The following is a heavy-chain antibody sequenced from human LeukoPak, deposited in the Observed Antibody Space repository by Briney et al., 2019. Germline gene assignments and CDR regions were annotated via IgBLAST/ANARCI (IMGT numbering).Heavy chain of an antibody. CDR1: GFTFSSYW. CDR3: ARVSAVRYAFDI. Sequence: GGSLRLSCAASGFTFSSYWMHWVRQAPGKGLVWVSRIKSDGSSTTCADSVKGRFTISRDNAKNTLYLQMNSLRAEDTAVYYCARVSAVRYAFDIWSQGTMVTVSS. J-gene: IGHJ3*02. V-gene: IGHV3-74*01. CDR2: IKSDGSST. D-gene: IGHD6-19*01.